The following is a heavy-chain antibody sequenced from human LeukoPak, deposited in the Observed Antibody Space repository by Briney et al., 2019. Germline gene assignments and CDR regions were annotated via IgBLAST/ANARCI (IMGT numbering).Heavy chain of an antibody. CDR3: AKDRQGYSSSWYGLDY. CDR2: INWKSKSI. Sequence: GGSLRLSCGASGFTFDDYAMHWVRQAPGKGLEWVSGINWKSKSIEYADSVKGRFTISRDNSKNTLYLQMNSLRAEDTAVYYCAKDRQGYSSSWYGLDYWGQGILVTVSS. D-gene: IGHD6-13*01. J-gene: IGHJ4*02. CDR1: GFTFDDYA. V-gene: IGHV3-9*01.